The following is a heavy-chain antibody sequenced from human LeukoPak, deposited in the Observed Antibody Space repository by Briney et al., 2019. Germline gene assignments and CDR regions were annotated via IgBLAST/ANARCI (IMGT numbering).Heavy chain of an antibody. CDR1: GFTFIFG. D-gene: IGHD4-17*01. Sequence: GGSLRLSCAASGFTFIFGFNWVRQAPGKVPEWVSYIDARSGITYYADSVKGRFTISRDNAKNSLYLQMNSLRAEDTAVYYCARASNKYGDLDYWGQGTLVTVSS. CDR3: ARASNKYGDLDY. CDR2: IDARSGIT. J-gene: IGHJ4*02. V-gene: IGHV3-48*01.